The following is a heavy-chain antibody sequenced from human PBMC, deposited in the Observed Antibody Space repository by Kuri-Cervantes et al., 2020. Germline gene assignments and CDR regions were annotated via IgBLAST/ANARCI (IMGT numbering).Heavy chain of an antibody. D-gene: IGHD3-3*01. CDR1: GFTFSDYY. V-gene: IGHV3-33*06. J-gene: IGHJ4*02. CDR3: AKFLEWLSSFDC. CDR2: IWYDGSNK. Sequence: GESLKISCAASGFTFSDYYMSWIRQAPGKGLEWVAVIWYDGSNKYYADSVKGRFTISRDNSKNTLYLQMNSLRAEDTAVYYCAKFLEWLSSFDCWGQGTLVTVSS.